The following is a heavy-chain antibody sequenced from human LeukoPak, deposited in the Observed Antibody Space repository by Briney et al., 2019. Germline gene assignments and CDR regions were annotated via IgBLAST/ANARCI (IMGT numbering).Heavy chain of an antibody. Sequence: ASVKVSCKASGYTFTSYGISWVRQAPGQGLEWMGWISAYNGNTNYAQKLQSRVTMTTDTSTSTAYMELRSLRSDDTAVYYCARALATIAARTYNWFDPWGQGTLVTVSS. CDR1: GYTFTSYG. V-gene: IGHV1-18*01. D-gene: IGHD5-24*01. J-gene: IGHJ5*02. CDR3: ARALATIAARTYNWFDP. CDR2: ISAYNGNT.